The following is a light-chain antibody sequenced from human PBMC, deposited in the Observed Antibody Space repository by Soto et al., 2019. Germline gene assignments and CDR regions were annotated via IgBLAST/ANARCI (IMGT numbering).Light chain of an antibody. CDR2: RVT. CDR1: SSDVGAYHY. CDR3: SSYTSNNTVI. V-gene: IGLV2-14*01. J-gene: IGLJ2*01. Sequence: QSALTQPASVSGSPGQSITISCTGSSSDVGAYHYVSWYQHHPGEAPKLIIYRVTKRPSGVSSRFSASKSGNTASLTISGLQAEDECHYYCSSYTSNNTVIFGGGTKLTVL.